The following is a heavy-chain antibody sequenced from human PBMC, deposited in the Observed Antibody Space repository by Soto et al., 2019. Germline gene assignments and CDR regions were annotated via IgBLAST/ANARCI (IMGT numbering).Heavy chain of an antibody. V-gene: IGHV1-69*13. CDR3: ARGGVTMVQARYYYYGMDV. J-gene: IGHJ6*02. CDR2: IIPIFGTA. Sequence: SVKVSCKASGGTFSSYTISWVRQAPGQGLEWMGGIIPIFGTANYAQKFQGRVTITADESTSTAYMELSSLRSEDTAVYYCARGGVTMVQARYYYYGMDVWGQGTTVTVSS. D-gene: IGHD3-10*01. CDR1: GGTFSSYT.